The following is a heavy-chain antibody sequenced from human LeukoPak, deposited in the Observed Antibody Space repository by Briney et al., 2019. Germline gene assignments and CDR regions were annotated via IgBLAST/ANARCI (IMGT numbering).Heavy chain of an antibody. CDR2: ITVSGGST. J-gene: IGHJ4*02. CDR3: AKDYLGGYSYGSPFDY. D-gene: IGHD5-18*01. CDR1: GFTFSSNA. V-gene: IGHV3-23*01. Sequence: PGGSLRLSCADFGFTFSSNAMSWVRQAPGKGLEWVSAITVSGGSTYYADSVKGRFTISRDNSKNTLYLQMNSLRAEDTAMYYCAKDYLGGYSYGSPFDYWGQGTLVTVSS.